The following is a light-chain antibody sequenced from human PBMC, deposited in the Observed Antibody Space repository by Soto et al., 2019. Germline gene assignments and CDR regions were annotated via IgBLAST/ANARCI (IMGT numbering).Light chain of an antibody. V-gene: IGKV3-20*01. CDR3: QHYGRSPIT. J-gene: IGKJ5*01. Sequence: EIVLTQSPDTLSLSPGERATISCRASQSVPNNYLAWYLQKPGQAPKVLIYAAYNRATGIPDRFSGSGSGTDFTLTISRLEPEDFALYYCQHYGRSPITFGQGTRLEIK. CDR2: AAY. CDR1: QSVPNNY.